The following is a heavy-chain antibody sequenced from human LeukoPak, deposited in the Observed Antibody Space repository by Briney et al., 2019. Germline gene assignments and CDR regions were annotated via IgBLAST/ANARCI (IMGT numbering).Heavy chain of an antibody. V-gene: IGHV1-2*02. Sequence: ASVKVSCKASGYTFTGYYMHWVRQAPGQGLEWMGWINPNSGGTNYAQKFQGRVTMTRDTSISTAYMELSRLRSDDTAVYYCARSREWELLNPLRSRDAFDIWGQGTMVTVSS. CDR1: GYTFTGYY. CDR3: ARSREWELLNPLRSRDAFDI. D-gene: IGHD1-26*01. CDR2: INPNSGGT. J-gene: IGHJ3*02.